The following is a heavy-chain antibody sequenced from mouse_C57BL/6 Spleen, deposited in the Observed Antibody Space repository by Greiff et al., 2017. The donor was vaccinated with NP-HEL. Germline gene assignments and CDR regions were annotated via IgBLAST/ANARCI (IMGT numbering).Heavy chain of an antibody. J-gene: IGHJ3*01. D-gene: IGHD1-1*01. CDR2: ISSGGSYT. CDR3: ASLITTVVEGWFAY. V-gene: IGHV5-6*01. Sequence: EVQGVESGGDLVKPGGSLKLSCAASGFTFSSYGMSWVRQTPDKRLEWVATISSGGSYTYYPDSVKGRFTISRDNAKNTLYLQMSSLKSEDTAMYYCASLITTVVEGWFAYWGQGTLVTVSA. CDR1: GFTFSSYG.